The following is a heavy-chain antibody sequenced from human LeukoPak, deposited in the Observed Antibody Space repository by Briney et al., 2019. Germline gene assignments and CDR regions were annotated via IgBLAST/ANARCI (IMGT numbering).Heavy chain of an antibody. D-gene: IGHD3-3*01. CDR1: GGSISSGGYY. V-gene: IGHV4-30-2*01. CDR2: IYHSGST. J-gene: IGHJ6*03. Sequence: SQTLSLTCTVSGGSISSGGYYWSWIRQPPGKGLEWIGYIYHSGSTYYNPSLKSRVTISVDRSKNQFSLKLSSVTAADTAVYYCASSSIFGVVMVYYYYMDVWGKGTTVTVSS. CDR3: ASSSIFGVVMVYYYYMDV.